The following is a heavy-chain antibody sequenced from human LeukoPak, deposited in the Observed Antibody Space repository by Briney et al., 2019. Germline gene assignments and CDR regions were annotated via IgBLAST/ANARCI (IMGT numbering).Heavy chain of an antibody. D-gene: IGHD6-13*01. J-gene: IGHJ5*01. Sequence: GGSLRLSYAASGFTFSSYAMHWVRQAPGKGLEWVAVISYDGSNKYYADSVKGRFTISRDNSKNTLYLQMNSLRADDTAVYYCVRERPRQTQHMVADDSWGPGTLVIVSS. CDR1: GFTFSSYA. CDR3: VRERPRQTQHMVADDS. V-gene: IGHV3-30*04. CDR2: ISYDGSNK.